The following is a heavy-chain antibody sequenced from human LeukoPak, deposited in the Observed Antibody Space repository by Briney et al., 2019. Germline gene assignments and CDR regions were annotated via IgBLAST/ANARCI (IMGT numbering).Heavy chain of an antibody. Sequence: GGSLRLSCAASGFTFSVYAMSWVRQAPGKGLEWVSSISGSGGLTHYAGSVKGRLTISRDNSKNTLYLQMNSLRAEDTAIHYCAKDRPNYFGNNGHYYRRDGDSWGQGTLVTVSS. D-gene: IGHD3-10*01. CDR2: ISGSGGLT. CDR1: GFTFSVYA. CDR3: AKDRPNYFGNNGHYYRRDGDS. J-gene: IGHJ5*01. V-gene: IGHV3-23*01.